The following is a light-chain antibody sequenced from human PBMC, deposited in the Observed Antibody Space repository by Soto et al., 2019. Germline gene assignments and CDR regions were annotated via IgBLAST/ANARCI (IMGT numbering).Light chain of an antibody. CDR3: RSYDHVLSGHV. CDR1: NSNIGAGYD. J-gene: IGLJ1*01. CDR2: NDV. Sequence: QSVLTQPPSVSGAPGQRVTISCTGSNSNIGAGYDVYWYQQLPETAPKLLIYNDVKRPSGVPDRFSGSKSGTSASLPITGLQDEEEADYYCRSYDHVLSGHVFGPGTKLTVL. V-gene: IGLV1-40*01.